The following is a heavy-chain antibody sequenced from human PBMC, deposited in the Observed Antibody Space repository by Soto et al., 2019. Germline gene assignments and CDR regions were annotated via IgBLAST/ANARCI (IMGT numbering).Heavy chain of an antibody. J-gene: IGHJ6*02. CDR1: GGTFSSYA. CDR3: AREGAYGDYSYYYYYGMDV. V-gene: IGHV1-69*13. D-gene: IGHD4-17*01. Sequence: ASVKVSCKASGGTFSSYAISWVRQAPGQGLEWMGGIIPIFGTANYAQKFQGRVTITADESTSTAYMELSSLRSEDTAAYYCAREGAYGDYSYYYYYGMDVWGQGTTVTVSS. CDR2: IIPIFGTA.